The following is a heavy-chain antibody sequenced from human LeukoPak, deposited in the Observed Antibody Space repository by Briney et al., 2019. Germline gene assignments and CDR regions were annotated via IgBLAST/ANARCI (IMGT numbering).Heavy chain of an antibody. J-gene: IGHJ3*02. CDR3: ARDCAMIVLIGAFDI. CDR2: INPNSGGT. V-gene: IGHV1-2*04. CDR1: GYTFTGYY. Sequence: GASVKVSCKASGYTFTGYYMHWVRQAPGQGLEWMGWINPNSGGTNYAQKFQGWVTMTRDTSISTAYMELSRLRSDDTAVYYCARDCAMIVLIGAFDIWGQGTMVTVSS. D-gene: IGHD3-22*01.